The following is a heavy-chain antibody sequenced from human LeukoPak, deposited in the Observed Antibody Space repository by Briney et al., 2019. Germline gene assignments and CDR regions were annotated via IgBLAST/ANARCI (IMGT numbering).Heavy chain of an antibody. J-gene: IGHJ6*02. CDR2: ISGSGGST. CDR3: AEDQKLIVVVPAAKTYGMDV. V-gene: IGHV3-23*01. CDR1: GFTFSSYA. D-gene: IGHD2-2*01. Sequence: PGASLRLSCAASGFTFSSYAMSWVHQAPGKGLEWVSAISGSGGSTYYADSVKGRFTISRDNSKNTLYLQMNSLRAEDTAVYYCAEDQKLIVVVPAAKTYGMDVWGQGTTVTVSS.